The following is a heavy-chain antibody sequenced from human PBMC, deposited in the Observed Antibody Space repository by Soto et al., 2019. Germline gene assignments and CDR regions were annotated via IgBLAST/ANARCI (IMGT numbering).Heavy chain of an antibody. V-gene: IGHV1-18*01. Sequence: QVPLEQSGPEVKKSGASVKVSCKASGYSFRSYGINWVRQAPGHGLGWIGWVSGYNYNTKYAQKLQGRITVTTDTSTNTAYMELRSLRSDDTAVYYCGRSSSMLGAGWSDSWGRGTLVTVSS. J-gene: IGHJ5*01. CDR1: GYSFRSYG. CDR2: VSGYNYNT. D-gene: IGHD2-8*01. CDR3: GRSSSMLGAGWSDS.